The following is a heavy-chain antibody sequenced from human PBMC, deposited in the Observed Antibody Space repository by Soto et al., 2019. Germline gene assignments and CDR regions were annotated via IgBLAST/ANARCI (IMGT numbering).Heavy chain of an antibody. V-gene: IGHV1-69*02. CDR2: VIPIIGEG. D-gene: IGHD1-1*01. Sequence: QVQLVQSGAEVKEPGSSVKVSCKVSGGTFSSQTINWVRQVPGQGLEWMGSVIPIIGEGKYAQSFLGRVTITADRPRSTAYRGLSSLRSEDTAVYYWARPAVNDLDADSSAFDIWGQGTMVTVSS. J-gene: IGHJ3*02. CDR1: GGTFSSQT. CDR3: ARPAVNDLDADSSAFDI.